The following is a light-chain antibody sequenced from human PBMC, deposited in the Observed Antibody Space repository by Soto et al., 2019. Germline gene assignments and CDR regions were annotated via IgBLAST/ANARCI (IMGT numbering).Light chain of an antibody. Sequence: SYELTQPLSVSVALGQTARISCGANNIGSKNVHWYQQKPGQAPVLVIYRDCKRPSRIPERFSGSNSGKTATLTISRAQAGDEADYYCQVWDSSPVVFGGGTKVTVL. V-gene: IGLV3-9*01. J-gene: IGLJ2*01. CDR2: RDC. CDR3: QVWDSSPVV. CDR1: NIGSKN.